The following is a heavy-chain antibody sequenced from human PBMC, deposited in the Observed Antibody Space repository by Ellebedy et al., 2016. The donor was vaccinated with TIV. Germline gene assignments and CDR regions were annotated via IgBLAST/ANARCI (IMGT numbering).Heavy chain of an antibody. D-gene: IGHD6-6*01. CDR3: ARLAYSSSSRDYYYGMDV. CDR2: IYYSGRT. CDR1: GGSISSSSYY. V-gene: IGHV4-39*01. Sequence: SETLSLXXTVSGGSISSSSYYWGWIRQPPGKGLEWIGSIYYSGRTYYNPSLKSRVIISVDTSKNQFSLRLSSVTAADTAVYCCARLAYSSSSRDYYYGMDVWGQGTTVTVSS. J-gene: IGHJ6*02.